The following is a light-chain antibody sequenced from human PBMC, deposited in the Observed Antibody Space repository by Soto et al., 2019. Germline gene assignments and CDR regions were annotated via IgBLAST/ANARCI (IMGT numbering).Light chain of an antibody. CDR1: QSVRTD. Sequence: IVMTHSPATLSVSPGEIATLSFRASQSVRTDLAWYQQKPGQAPRLLISGASSRATGIPDRFSGSGSGTDFTLTITRVEPEDFAVYYCQQYATSPLTFGGGTKVDIK. CDR3: QQYATSPLT. V-gene: IGKV3-20*01. CDR2: GAS. J-gene: IGKJ4*01.